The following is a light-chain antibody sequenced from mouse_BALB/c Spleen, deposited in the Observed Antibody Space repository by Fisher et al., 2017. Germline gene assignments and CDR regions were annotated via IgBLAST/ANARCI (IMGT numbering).Light chain of an antibody. CDR1: SSVSSSY. CDR2: STS. J-gene: IGKJ2*01. CDR3: QQWSSNPYT. Sequence: IVLTQTPAIMSASLGERVTMTCTASSSVSSSYMHWYQQKSSTSPKLWIYSTSNLASGVPARFSGSGSGTSYSLTISSMEGEDAATYYCQQWSSNPYTFGGGTKLEIK. V-gene: IGKV4-74*01.